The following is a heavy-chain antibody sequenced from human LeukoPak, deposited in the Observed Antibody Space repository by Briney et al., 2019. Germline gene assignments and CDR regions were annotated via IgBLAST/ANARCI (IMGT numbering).Heavy chain of an antibody. CDR1: GGSLSSSSYL. CDR2: IYYSGST. Sequence: PSETLSLTCTVSGGSLSSSSYLWGWIRQPPGKGLEWIGSIYYSGSTFYNPSLKSRLSISVDTSKKQLSLKLSSVTAADTAVYYCGGQRVAGAADWGGHAFDIWGQGTMVTVSS. CDR3: GGQRVAGAADWGGHAFDI. D-gene: IGHD2-21*01. J-gene: IGHJ3*02. V-gene: IGHV4-39*01.